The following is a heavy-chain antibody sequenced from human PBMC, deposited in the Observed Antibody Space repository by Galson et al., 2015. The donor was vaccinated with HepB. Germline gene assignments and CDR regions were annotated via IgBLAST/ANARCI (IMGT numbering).Heavy chain of an antibody. CDR1: GGTFSSYT. Sequence: SVKVSCKASGGTFSSYTISWVRQAPGQGLEWMGRIIPILGIANYAQKFQGRVTITADKSTSTAYMELSSLRSEDTAVYYCASPSSRGYSYGDYFDYWGQGTLVTVSS. J-gene: IGHJ4*02. CDR2: IIPILGIA. D-gene: IGHD5-18*01. V-gene: IGHV1-69*02. CDR3: ASPSSRGYSYGDYFDY.